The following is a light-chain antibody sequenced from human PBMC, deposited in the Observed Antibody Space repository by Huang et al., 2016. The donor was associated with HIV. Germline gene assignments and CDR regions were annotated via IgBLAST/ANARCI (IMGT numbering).Light chain of an antibody. CDR3: QQYNNWPRT. CDR2: GAS. J-gene: IGKJ2*01. Sequence: ERVMTQSPATLSVSLGETATLSCRASQDVSSNLPWYQQKPGQAPRLLIYGASTRVTDIPARFSGSGSGIEFTLTISTLQSEDFAVYYCQQYNNWPRTFGQGTKLEIK. V-gene: IGKV3D-15*01. CDR1: QDVSSN.